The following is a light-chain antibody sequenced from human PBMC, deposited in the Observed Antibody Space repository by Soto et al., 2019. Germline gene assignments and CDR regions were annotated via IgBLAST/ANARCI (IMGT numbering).Light chain of an antibody. CDR2: EVS. CDR1: SSDVGGYNY. Sequence: QSVLTQPASVSGSPGQSITISCTGTSSDVGGYNYVSWYQQHPGKAPKLMIYEVSNRPSGVSNRFSGSKSGNTASLTISGRQAEDGADYYCSSYTSSSTWVFGGGTKLTVL. CDR3: SSYTSSSTWV. J-gene: IGLJ3*02. V-gene: IGLV2-14*01.